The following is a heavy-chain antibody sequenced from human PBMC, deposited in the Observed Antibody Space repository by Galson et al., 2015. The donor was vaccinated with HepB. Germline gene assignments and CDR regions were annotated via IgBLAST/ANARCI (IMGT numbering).Heavy chain of an antibody. Sequence: PLRLPCAAPGLTLSSYAMHWARPAPGKGLEWVAAISYDESTKYYADSVKGRFTISRDNSKNTLYLQMNSLRAEDTAVYYCARVRDCGGDCYYGMDVWGQGTTVTVSS. D-gene: IGHD2-21*01. J-gene: IGHJ6*02. CDR3: ARVRDCGGDCYYGMDV. V-gene: IGHV3-30-3*01. CDR1: GLTLSSYA. CDR2: ISYDESTK.